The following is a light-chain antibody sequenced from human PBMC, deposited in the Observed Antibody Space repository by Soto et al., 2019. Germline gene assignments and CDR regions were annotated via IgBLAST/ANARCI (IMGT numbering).Light chain of an antibody. Sequence: IVLTQSPGTLSLSPWERATLSCRASQSVSSSYLAWYQQKPGQAPRLLIYGASTRATGIPARFSGSGSGTEFTLTISRLEPEDFAVYYCQQYGTSPITFGQGTRLEIK. CDR3: QQYGTSPIT. CDR2: GAS. V-gene: IGKV3-20*01. J-gene: IGKJ5*01. CDR1: QSVSSSY.